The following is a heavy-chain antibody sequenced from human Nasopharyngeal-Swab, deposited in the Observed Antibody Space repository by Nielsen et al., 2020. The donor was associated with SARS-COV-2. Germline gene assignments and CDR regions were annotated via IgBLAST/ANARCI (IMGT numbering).Heavy chain of an antibody. CDR3: ARGSGYYTYYYMDV. Sequence: WVRQAPGQRLEWMGWINAGNGNTKYSQKFQGRVTITRDTSASTAYMELSSLRSEDTAVYYCARGSGYYTYYYMDVWGKGTTVTAP. V-gene: IGHV1-3*01. CDR2: INAGNGNT. J-gene: IGHJ6*03. D-gene: IGHD3-3*01.